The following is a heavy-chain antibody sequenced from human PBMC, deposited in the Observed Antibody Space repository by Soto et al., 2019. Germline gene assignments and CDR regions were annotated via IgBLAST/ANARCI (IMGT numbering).Heavy chain of an antibody. CDR3: VYHGCDPYYHDF. CDR2: IYYSGST. Sequence: LSLTCAVSGGSLSSSTWWSWVRQPPGKALEWLGEIYYSGSTKYNPSLNSRVTISADQSKNDFSLRLNSVTAADTAVYYCVYHGCDPYYHDFWGQGMLVTVSS. V-gene: IGHV4-4*02. D-gene: IGHD2-2*01. J-gene: IGHJ4*02. CDR1: GGSLSSSTW.